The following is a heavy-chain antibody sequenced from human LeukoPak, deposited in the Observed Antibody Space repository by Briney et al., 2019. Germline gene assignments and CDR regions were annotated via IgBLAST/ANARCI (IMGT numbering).Heavy chain of an antibody. CDR2: IWYDGSNK. D-gene: IGHD3-9*01. J-gene: IGHJ4*02. V-gene: IGHV3-33*01. Sequence: GGSLRLSCAVSGFPFSSYFMHWVRQAPGKGLEWVAVIWYDGSNKYYADSVKGRFTISRDNSKNTLYLEMNSLRTEDTAVYYCARERGRLRNFDWLLGTVDYWGQGALVTVSS. CDR1: GFPFSSYF. CDR3: ARERGRLRNFDWLLGTVDY.